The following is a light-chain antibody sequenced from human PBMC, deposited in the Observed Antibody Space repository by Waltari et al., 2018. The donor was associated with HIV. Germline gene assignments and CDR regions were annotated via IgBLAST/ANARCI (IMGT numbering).Light chain of an antibody. V-gene: IGKV4-1*01. Sequence: DIVMTQSPDSLAVPLGESATINCKSSKSVLSSSNNKNYLAWYQQKPGQPPNVLIYWASTRESGVPDRFSGSGSGTDFTLTISSLQAEDVAVYYCQQYYSTPWTFGQGTKVESK. J-gene: IGKJ1*01. CDR2: WAS. CDR1: KSVLSSSNNKNY. CDR3: QQYYSTPWT.